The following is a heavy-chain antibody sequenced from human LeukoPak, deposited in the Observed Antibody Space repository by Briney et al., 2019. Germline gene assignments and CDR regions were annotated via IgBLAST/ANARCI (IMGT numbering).Heavy chain of an antibody. J-gene: IGHJ4*02. CDR2: ISGSGGST. Sequence: PGGSLRLSCAASGFIFSSYAISWVRQAPGKGLEWVSAISGSGGSTYYADSVKGRFTISRDNSKNTLYLQVNSLRAEDTAVYYCAKGETVTTTSFDYWGQGTLVTVSS. CDR1: GFIFSSYA. CDR3: AKGETVTTTSFDY. V-gene: IGHV3-23*01. D-gene: IGHD4-17*01.